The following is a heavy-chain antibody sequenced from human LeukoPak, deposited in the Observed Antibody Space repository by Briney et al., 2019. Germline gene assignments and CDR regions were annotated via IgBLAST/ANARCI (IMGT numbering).Heavy chain of an antibody. V-gene: IGHV3-7*01. Sequence: GGSLRLSCAASGFTFSSYWMNWVRQAPGKGLEWVANIKEDGSEKYYVDSVKGRFTISRDNAKKSLYLQMINLGVEDTAVYYCARDPKFLGPIWGQGTMVTVSP. D-gene: IGHD3-3*01. CDR1: GFTFSSYW. J-gene: IGHJ3*02. CDR3: ARDPKFLGPI. CDR2: IKEDGSEK.